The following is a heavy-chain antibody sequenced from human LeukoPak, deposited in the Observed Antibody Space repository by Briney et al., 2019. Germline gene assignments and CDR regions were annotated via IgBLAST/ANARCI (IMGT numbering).Heavy chain of an antibody. D-gene: IGHD3-3*01. CDR1: GDTFTSYG. J-gene: IGHJ4*02. Sequence: GASVKVSCKASGDTFTSYGISRLRRAPGRGLEWMGWISAYNGNTNYAQKLQGRVTMTTDTSTSSVYVELRTLRSDDRAVYYCARDRGWSGCLVFDYWGQGTLVTVSS. V-gene: IGHV1-18*01. CDR3: ARDRGWSGCLVFDY. CDR2: ISAYNGNT.